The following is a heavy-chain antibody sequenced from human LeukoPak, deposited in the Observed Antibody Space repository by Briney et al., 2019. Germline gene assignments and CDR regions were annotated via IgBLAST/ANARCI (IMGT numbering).Heavy chain of an antibody. CDR1: GFTFSNAW. CDR2: IKSKTDGGTT. J-gene: IGHJ4*02. V-gene: IGHV3-15*01. Sequence: PGGSLRLSCAASGFTFSNAWMSWVRQAPGKGLEWVGRIKSKTDGGTTDYAAPVKGRFTISRDDSKNTLYLQMNSLKTEDTAVYYCTTLSSVWGSYRYYFDSWGQGTLVTVSS. D-gene: IGHD3-16*02. CDR3: TTLSSVWGSYRYYFDS.